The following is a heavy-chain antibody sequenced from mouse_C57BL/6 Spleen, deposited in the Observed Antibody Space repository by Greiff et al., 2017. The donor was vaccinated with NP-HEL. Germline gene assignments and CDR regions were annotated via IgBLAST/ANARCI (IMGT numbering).Heavy chain of an antibody. D-gene: IGHD2-3*01. CDR3: ARLGMVTPFDY. CDR2: INPNNGGT. V-gene: IGHV1-26*01. Sequence: EVQLQQSGPELVKPGASVKISCKASGYTFTDYYMNWVKQSHGKSLEWIGDINPNNGGTSYNQKFKGKATLTVDKSSSTAYMELRSLTSEDSAVYYCARLGMVTPFDYWGQGTTLTVSS. J-gene: IGHJ2*01. CDR1: GYTFTDYY.